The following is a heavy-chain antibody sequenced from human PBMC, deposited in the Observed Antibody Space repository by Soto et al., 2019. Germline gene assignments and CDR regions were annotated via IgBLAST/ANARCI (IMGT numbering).Heavy chain of an antibody. CDR2: IKQDGSAK. CDR3: ARDADASGWYHYGFDV. J-gene: IGHJ6*02. Sequence: PGGSLRLSCAASGLTLSSYWMNWVRQAPGKGLEWVANIKQDGSAKYYVDSVKGRFFISRDNAKNSLYLYINNLRAEDTAVYYWARDADASGWYHYGFDVWGQGTMVNV. V-gene: IGHV3-7*01. CDR1: GLTLSSYW. D-gene: IGHD6-19*01.